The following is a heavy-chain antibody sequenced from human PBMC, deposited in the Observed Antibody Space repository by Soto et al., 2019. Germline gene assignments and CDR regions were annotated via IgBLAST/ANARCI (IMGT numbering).Heavy chain of an antibody. CDR1: GYTFTSYV. CDR2: ISTYNGNT. D-gene: IGHD2-8*01. CDR3: ARDPYHVLMVNAPNLYGMDV. J-gene: IGHJ6*02. V-gene: IGHV1-18*01. Sequence: ASLKVSCKASGYTFTSYVISWVRQAPGQGLEWMGRISTYNGNTNYPQSLQGRLTLTTDTSTTTAYMELRSLRSDDTAVYYCARDPYHVLMVNAPNLYGMDVWGQGTTVTVS.